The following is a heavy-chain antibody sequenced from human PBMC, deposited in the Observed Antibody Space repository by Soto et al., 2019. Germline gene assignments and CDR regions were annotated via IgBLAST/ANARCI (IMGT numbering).Heavy chain of an antibody. V-gene: IGHV4-59*01. CDR1: GGSISSNY. J-gene: IGHJ4*02. CDR3: ARYRREAVAGYTLDN. CDR2: VYNSGST. D-gene: IGHD6-13*01. Sequence: PSETLSLTCTVSGGSISSNYWTWIRQPPGKGLEWIGYVYNSGSTNYNPSLKSRVTISEDTSKSQSSLKVNSMTAADTAVYYCARYRREAVAGYTLDNWGQGILVTVSS.